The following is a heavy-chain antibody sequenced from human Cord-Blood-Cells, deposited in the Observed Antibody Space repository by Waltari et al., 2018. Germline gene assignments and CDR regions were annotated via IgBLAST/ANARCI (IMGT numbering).Heavy chain of an antibody. CDR2: IYYRGST. Sequence: QLQLQESGPGLVKPSETLSLTCTVSGGSISSSSYYWGWIRQPPGKGLEWIGSIYYRGSTYYNPSLKSRVTISVDTSKNQFSLKLSSVTAADTAVYYCARQNIEYSSSFFDYWGQGTLVTVSS. J-gene: IGHJ4*02. CDR3: ARQNIEYSSSFFDY. D-gene: IGHD6-6*01. V-gene: IGHV4-39*01. CDR1: GGSISSSSYY.